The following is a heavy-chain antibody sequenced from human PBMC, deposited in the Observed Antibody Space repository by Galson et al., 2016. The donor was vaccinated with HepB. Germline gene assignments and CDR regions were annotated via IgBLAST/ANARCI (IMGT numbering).Heavy chain of an antibody. D-gene: IGHD3-16*01. CDR2: IKSKSDGGTT. Sequence: WVGRIKSKSDGGTTDYAAPVKGRFTVSRDDSKNTLYLQVGNLRVEDTAVYYCAKLSYAVSMGEWGQGTLVTVSS. V-gene: IGHV3-15*07. CDR3: AKLSYAVSMGE. J-gene: IGHJ4*02.